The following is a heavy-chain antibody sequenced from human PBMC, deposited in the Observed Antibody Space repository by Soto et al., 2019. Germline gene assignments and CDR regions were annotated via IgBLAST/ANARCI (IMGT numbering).Heavy chain of an antibody. CDR1: GYSFTSYW. V-gene: IGHV5-51*01. D-gene: IGHD2-15*01. CDR2: IYPGDSDT. CDR3: ARPRDIVVVVALIGGAFDI. J-gene: IGHJ3*02. Sequence: GESLKISCXGSGYSFTSYWIGWVRQMPGKGLEWMGIIYPGDSDTRYSPSFQGQVTISADKSISTAYLQWSSLKASDTAMYYCARPRDIVVVVALIGGAFDIWGQGTMVTVS.